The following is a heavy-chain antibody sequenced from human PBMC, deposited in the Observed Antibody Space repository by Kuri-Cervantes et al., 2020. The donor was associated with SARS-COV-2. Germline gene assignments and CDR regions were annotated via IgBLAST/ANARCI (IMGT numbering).Heavy chain of an antibody. V-gene: IGHV3-30*18. D-gene: IGHD5-24*01. J-gene: IGHJ4*02. CDR2: ISYDGTNK. CDR1: GFTFSTYG. CDR3: AKSFDPYNSLSGDYFDY. Sequence: GGSLRLSCAASGFTFSTYGMHWVRQAPGKGLEWVAVISYDGTNKYYADSVKGRFTISRDNSKNTLYLQMNGLRPEDTAVYYCAKSFDPYNSLSGDYFDYWGQGTLVTVSS.